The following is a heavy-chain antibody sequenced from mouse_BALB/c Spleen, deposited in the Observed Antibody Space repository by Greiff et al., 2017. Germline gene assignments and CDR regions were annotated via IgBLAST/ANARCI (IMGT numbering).Heavy chain of an antibody. D-gene: IGHD1-1*01. CDR3: TSLYYGSSYDYAMDY. CDR1: GFTFSNYW. Sequence: EVQRVESGGGLVQPGGSMKLSCVASGFTFSNYWMNWVRQSPEKGLEWVAEIRLKSNNYATHYAESVKGRFTISRDDSKSSVYLQTNNLRAEDTGMYYCTSLYYGSSYDYAMDYWGQGTSVTVSS. V-gene: IGHV6-6*02. CDR2: IRLKSNNYAT. J-gene: IGHJ4*01.